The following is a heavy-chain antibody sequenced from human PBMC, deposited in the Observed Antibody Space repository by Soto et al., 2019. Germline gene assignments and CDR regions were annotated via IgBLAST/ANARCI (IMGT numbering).Heavy chain of an antibody. J-gene: IGHJ5*02. V-gene: IGHV5-51*01. CDR2: IYPGDSDT. D-gene: IGHD4-17*01. CDR1: GYSFTSYW. Sequence: PGESLKISCKGSGYSFTSYWIGWVRQMPGKGLEWMGIIYPGDSDTRYSPSFQGQVTISADKSISTAYLQWSSLKASDTAMYYCARHLQPYGDTMNWFDPWGQGTLVTVSS. CDR3: ARHLQPYGDTMNWFDP.